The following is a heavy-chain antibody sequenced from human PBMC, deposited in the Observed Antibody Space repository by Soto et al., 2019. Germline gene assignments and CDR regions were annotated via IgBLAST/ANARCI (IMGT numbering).Heavy chain of an antibody. CDR2: IIPIFGTA. CDR1: GGTFSSYA. J-gene: IGHJ3*02. CDR3: ARVGLNSYGTTDAFDI. D-gene: IGHD5-18*01. Sequence: EASVKVSGKASGGTFSSYAISWVRQAPGQGLEWMGGIIPIFGTANYAQKFQGRVTITADESTSTAYMELSSLRSEDTAVYYCARVGLNSYGTTDAFDIWGQGTMVTVSS. V-gene: IGHV1-69*13.